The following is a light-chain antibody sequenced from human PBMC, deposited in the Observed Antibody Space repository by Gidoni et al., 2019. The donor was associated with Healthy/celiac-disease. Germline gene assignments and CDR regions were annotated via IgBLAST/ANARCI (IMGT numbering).Light chain of an antibody. Sequence: IVITPSPDSLAVSLGERSTINCKSSQSVLYSSNNKNYLAWYQQKARQPPRLLIYWASTRESGVPDRFSGSGSGTDFTLTISSLQAEDVAVYYCQQYYNTPYTFGQXTKVEIK. CDR2: WAS. V-gene: IGKV4-1*01. CDR3: QQYYNTPYT. J-gene: IGKJ2*01. CDR1: QSVLYSSNNKNY.